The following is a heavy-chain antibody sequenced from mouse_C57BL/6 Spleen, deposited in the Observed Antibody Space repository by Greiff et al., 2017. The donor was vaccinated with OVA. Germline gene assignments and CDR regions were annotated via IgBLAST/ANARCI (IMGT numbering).Heavy chain of an antibody. CDR3: ARVGLDMDY. V-gene: IGHV3-6*01. CDR1: GYSITSGYY. CDR2: ISYDGSN. Sequence: EVKLQESGPGLVKPSQSLSLTCSVTGYSITSGYYWNWIRQFPGNTLEWMGYISYDGSNKYNPSLKNRISITRDTSKNQFFLKLNSVTPEDTATYYCARVGLDMDYWGQGTSVTVSS. J-gene: IGHJ4*01.